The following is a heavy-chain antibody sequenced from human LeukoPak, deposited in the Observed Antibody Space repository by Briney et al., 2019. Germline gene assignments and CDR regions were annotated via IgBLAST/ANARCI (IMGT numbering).Heavy chain of an antibody. V-gene: IGHV3-21*01. CDR2: ISGSSSYI. J-gene: IGHJ6*03. CDR3: ARDQEACSTSCYFGYYYYYMDV. Sequence: GGSLRLSCAASGFTFSTYNMNWVRQAPGKGLEWVSSISGSSSYIYYADSVKGRFSISRDNAKNSLYLQMNSLRAEDTAVYYCARDQEACSTSCYFGYYYYYMDVWGKGTTVTISS. CDR1: GFTFSTYN. D-gene: IGHD2-2*01.